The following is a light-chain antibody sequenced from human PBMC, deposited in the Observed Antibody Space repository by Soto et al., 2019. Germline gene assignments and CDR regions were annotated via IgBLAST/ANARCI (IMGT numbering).Light chain of an antibody. Sequence: QSALTQPASVSGSPGQSITISCTGTSSDVGAYNYVSWYQHYPDKAPKLMIYDVSNRPSGVSNRFSGSKSGNTASLTISGLQAEDEADYYCSSYTTMSTVVFGGGTKLTVL. CDR3: SSYTTMSTVV. J-gene: IGLJ2*01. V-gene: IGLV2-14*03. CDR2: DVS. CDR1: SSDVGAYNY.